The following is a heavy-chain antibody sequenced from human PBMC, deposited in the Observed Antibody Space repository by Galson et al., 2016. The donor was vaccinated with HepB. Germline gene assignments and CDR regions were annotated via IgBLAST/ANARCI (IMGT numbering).Heavy chain of an antibody. CDR3: VHHSRGFGDFFRFDP. Sequence: PALVKPTQALTLTCNFSGFSLTTSGVGVGWIRQPPGKGLEWLSLIYWDDDQRYRPSLRSRLTITKDTSKQQVVLTMANMEPLDTGIYYWVHHSRGFGDFFRFDPWGQGTLVTVSS. J-gene: IGHJ5*02. V-gene: IGHV2-5*02. CDR2: IYWDDDQ. CDR1: GFSLTTSGVG. D-gene: IGHD3-10*01.